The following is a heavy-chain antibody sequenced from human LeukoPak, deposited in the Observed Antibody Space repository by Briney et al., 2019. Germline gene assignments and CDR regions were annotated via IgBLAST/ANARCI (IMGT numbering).Heavy chain of an antibody. V-gene: IGHV3-30-3*01. D-gene: IGHD3-10*01. J-gene: IGHJ4*02. CDR3: ARDSHARGSGSYIY. CDR2: ISYDGSNK. CDR1: GFTFSSYA. Sequence: GGSLRLSCAASGFTFSSYAMHWVRQAPGKGLEWVAVISYDGSNKYYADSVKGRFTISRDNSKNTLYLQMNSLRAEDTAVYYCARDSHARGSGSYIYWGQGTLVTVSS.